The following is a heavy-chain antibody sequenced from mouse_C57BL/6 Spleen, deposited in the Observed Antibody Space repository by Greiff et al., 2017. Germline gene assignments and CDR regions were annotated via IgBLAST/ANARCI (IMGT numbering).Heavy chain of an antibody. CDR1: GYTFTDYN. CDR2: INPNNGGT. J-gene: IGHJ1*03. CDR3: ARKGDYYSNYVEDVDV. V-gene: IGHV1-22*01. D-gene: IGHD2-5*01. Sequence: EVQLQQSGPELVKPGASVKMSCKASGYTFTDYNMHWVKQSHGKSLEWIGYINPNNGGTSYNQKFKGKATLPVNKSSRTAYMELRSLTSEDSAVYYCARKGDYYSNYVEDVDVWGTGTTVIVSS.